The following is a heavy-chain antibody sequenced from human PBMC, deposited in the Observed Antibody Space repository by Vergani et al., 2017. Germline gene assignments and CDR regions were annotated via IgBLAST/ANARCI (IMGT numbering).Heavy chain of an antibody. CDR1: GFTFSSYW. CDR2: IKQDGSEK. V-gene: IGHV3-7*01. D-gene: IGHD4-11*01. CDR3: AGGRVTDYGMDV. J-gene: IGHJ6*02. Sequence: EVQLVESGGGLVQPGGSLRLSCAASGFTFSSYWMSWVRQAPGKGLEWVANIKQDGSEKYYADSVKGRFTISRDNSKNTRYLQMNSLRAEATAVYYCAGGRVTDYGMDVWGQGTTVTVSS.